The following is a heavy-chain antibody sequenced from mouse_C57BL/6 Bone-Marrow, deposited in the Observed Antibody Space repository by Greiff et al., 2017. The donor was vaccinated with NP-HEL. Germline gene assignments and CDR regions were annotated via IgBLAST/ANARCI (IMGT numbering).Heavy chain of an antibody. CDR2: ISSGGSYT. CDR1: GFTFSSYG. Sequence: EVMLVESGGDLVKPGRSLKLSCAASGFTFSSYGMSWVRQTPDKRLEWVATISSGGSYTYYPDSVKGRFTISRDNAKNTLYLQMSSLKSEDTAMYYCARQYYYGRRAMDYWGQGTSVTVSS. V-gene: IGHV5-6*01. CDR3: ARQYYYGRRAMDY. J-gene: IGHJ4*01. D-gene: IGHD1-1*01.